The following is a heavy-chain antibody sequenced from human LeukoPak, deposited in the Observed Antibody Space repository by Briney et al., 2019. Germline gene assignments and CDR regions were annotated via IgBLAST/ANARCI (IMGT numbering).Heavy chain of an antibody. J-gene: IGHJ4*02. CDR3: VKWGSGSYDY. CDR2: ISSNGGST. V-gene: IGHV3-64D*06. CDR1: GXTFSSFV. D-gene: IGHD3-10*01. Sequence: QPGGSLRLSCSASGXTFSSFVMHWVRQAPGKGLEYVSAISSNGGSTYYADSVKGRFAISRDNSKNTLYLQMSSLRAEDTAVYYCVKWGSGSYDYWGQGTLVTVSS.